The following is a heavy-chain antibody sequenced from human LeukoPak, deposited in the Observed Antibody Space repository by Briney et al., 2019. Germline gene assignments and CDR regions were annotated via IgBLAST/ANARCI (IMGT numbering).Heavy chain of an antibody. Sequence: KPGGSLRLSCAASGFSFSDYYMSWIRQAPGKGLEWVSYISSSGSTIYYADSVKGRFTISRDNAKNSLYLQMNSLRAEDTAVYYCARNMGRDFWSGYLGGEAFDYWGQGTLVTVSS. V-gene: IGHV3-11*01. CDR2: ISSSGSTI. J-gene: IGHJ4*02. D-gene: IGHD3-3*01. CDR3: ARNMGRDFWSGYLGGEAFDY. CDR1: GFSFSDYY.